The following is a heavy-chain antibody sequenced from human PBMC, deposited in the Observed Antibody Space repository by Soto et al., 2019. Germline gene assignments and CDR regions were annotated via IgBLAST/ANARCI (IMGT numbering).Heavy chain of an antibody. V-gene: IGHV3-73*01. CDR3: TRDYVWGSYRPNYYFDY. D-gene: IGHD3-16*02. CDR1: GFTFSGSA. Sequence: GGSLRLSCAASGFTFSGSAMHWVRQASGKGLEWVGRIRSKANSYATAYAASVKGRFTISRDDSKNTAYLQMNSLKTEDTAVYYCTRDYVWGSYRPNYYFDYWGQGTLVTVSS. CDR2: IRSKANSYAT. J-gene: IGHJ4*02.